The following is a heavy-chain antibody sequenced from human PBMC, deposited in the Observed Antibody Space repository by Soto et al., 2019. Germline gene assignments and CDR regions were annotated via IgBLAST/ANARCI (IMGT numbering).Heavy chain of an antibody. J-gene: IGHJ4*02. CDR2: ISDSGGST. D-gene: IGHD4-17*01. CDR1: GFTFSSYA. CDR3: AKPPPGYGDYFTDY. Sequence: GGSLRLSCAASGFTFSSYAMSWVRQAPGKGLEWVSAISDSGGSTYYADSVKGRFTISRDNSKNTLYLQMNSLRAEDTAVYYCAKPPPGYGDYFTDYWGQGTLVTVSS. V-gene: IGHV3-23*01.